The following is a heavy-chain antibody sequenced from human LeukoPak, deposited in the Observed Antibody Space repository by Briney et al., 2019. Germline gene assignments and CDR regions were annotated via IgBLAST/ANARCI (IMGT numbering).Heavy chain of an antibody. V-gene: IGHV3-21*01. CDR1: GFTFSTFA. J-gene: IGHJ3*02. CDR3: ARKRSPGAFDI. Sequence: GGSLRLSCAASGFTFSTFAMIWVRQPPGKGLDWVSSINSYSSDIYYADSVKGRSTISRDNAKNSLYLQMNSLRAEDTAVYYCARKRSPGAFDIWGQGTMVTVSS. CDR2: INSYSSDI.